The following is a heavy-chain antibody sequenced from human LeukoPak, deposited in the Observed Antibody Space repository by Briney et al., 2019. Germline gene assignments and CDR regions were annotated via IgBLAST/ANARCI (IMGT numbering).Heavy chain of an antibody. CDR1: GGSISSSSYY. CDR2: IYYSGST. CDR3: ASPTLDYGDYLIDY. V-gene: IGHV4-39*01. D-gene: IGHD4-17*01. Sequence: PPETLSLTCTVSGGSISSSSYYWGWIRQPPGKGLEWIGSIYYSGSTYYNPSLKSRVTISVDTSKNQFSLKLSSVTAADTAVYYCASPTLDYGDYLIDYWGQGTLVTVSS. J-gene: IGHJ4*02.